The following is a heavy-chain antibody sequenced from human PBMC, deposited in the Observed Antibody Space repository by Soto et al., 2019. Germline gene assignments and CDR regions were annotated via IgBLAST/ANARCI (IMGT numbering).Heavy chain of an antibody. Sequence: QVQLQQWGAGLLKPSETLSLTCAVYGGSFSGYYWSWIRQPPGKGLEWIGEINHSGSTNYNPSLKSRVTISVDTSKNQFSLKLSSVTAADTAVYYCARGIAYGDYEDYWGQGTLVTVSS. J-gene: IGHJ4*02. CDR3: ARGIAYGDYEDY. CDR1: GGSFSGYY. CDR2: INHSGST. V-gene: IGHV4-34*01. D-gene: IGHD4-17*01.